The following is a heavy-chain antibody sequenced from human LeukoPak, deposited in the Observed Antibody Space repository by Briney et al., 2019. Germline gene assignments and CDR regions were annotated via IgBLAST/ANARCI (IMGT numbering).Heavy chain of an antibody. CDR2: FKTNYNQV. D-gene: IGHD4-11*01. J-gene: IGHJ4*02. CDR3: ARSVPDYIRFDF. CDR1: GFTFSDYA. V-gene: IGHV3-23*05. Sequence: PGGSLRLSCVASGFTFSDYAMNWVRQAPGKGLEWVSTFKTNYNQVYYAESVRGRFTISTDNSKNTAYLQMNSLRVEDTALYYCARSVPDYIRFDFWGQGALVTVSS.